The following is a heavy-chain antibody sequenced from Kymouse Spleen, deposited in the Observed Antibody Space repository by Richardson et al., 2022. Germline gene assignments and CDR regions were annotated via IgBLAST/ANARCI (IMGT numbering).Heavy chain of an antibody. Sequence: QVQLVESGGGVVQPGRSLRLSCAASGFTFSSYGMHWVRQAPGKGLEWVAVISYDGSNKYYADSVKGRFTISRDNSKNTLYLQMNSLRAEDTAVYYCAIHYDILTGMDYWGQGTLVTVSS. CDR3: AIHYDILTGMDY. CDR2: ISYDGSNK. V-gene: IGHV3-30*18. D-gene: IGHD3-9*01. J-gene: IGHJ4*02. CDR1: GFTFSSYG.